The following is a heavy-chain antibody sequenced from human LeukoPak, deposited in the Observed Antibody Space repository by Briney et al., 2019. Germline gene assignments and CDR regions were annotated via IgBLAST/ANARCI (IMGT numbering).Heavy chain of an antibody. CDR1: GGSISSYY. Sequence: RPSETLSLTCSVSGGSISSYYWSWIRQTPGKGLEWIGEINHGGSTNYNPSLKSRVTISVDTSKNQFSLKLSSVTAADTAVYYCARKTYCSGGRCYGENWFDPWGQGTLVTVSS. CDR2: INHGGST. D-gene: IGHD2-15*01. CDR3: ARKTYCSGGRCYGENWFDP. V-gene: IGHV4-34*01. J-gene: IGHJ5*02.